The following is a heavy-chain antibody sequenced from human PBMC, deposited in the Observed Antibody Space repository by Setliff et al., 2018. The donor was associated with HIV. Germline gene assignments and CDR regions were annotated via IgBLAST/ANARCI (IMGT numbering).Heavy chain of an antibody. CDR1: DDSISSNY. V-gene: IGHV4-4*07. D-gene: IGHD6-19*01. Sequence: SETLSLTCTVSDDSISSNYWSWIRQSAGKGLEWVGRIYTGGRTNYNPSLKGRVTMSVDTSKNQFSLKLSSVTAADTAVYYCARGKIAVPRDVDAFDIWGQGTMVTVSS. CDR3: ARGKIAVPRDVDAFDI. CDR2: IYTGGRT. J-gene: IGHJ3*02.